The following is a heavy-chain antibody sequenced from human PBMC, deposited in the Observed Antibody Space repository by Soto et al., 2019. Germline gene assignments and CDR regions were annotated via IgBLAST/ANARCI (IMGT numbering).Heavy chain of an antibody. V-gene: IGHV4-30-4*01. J-gene: IGHJ4*02. CDR2: IYYSGST. D-gene: IGHD1-26*01. Sequence: TMWLTCTVSGGSGSSADYFWSWIRKPPGKGLEYIGYIYYSGSTYYTPSRRGRLTMSMDSSKNQLCLRLTSVTAADTAVYFCARGERWLQFSANYWGRGTLFTVSS. CDR3: ARGERWLQFSANY. CDR1: GGSGSSADYF.